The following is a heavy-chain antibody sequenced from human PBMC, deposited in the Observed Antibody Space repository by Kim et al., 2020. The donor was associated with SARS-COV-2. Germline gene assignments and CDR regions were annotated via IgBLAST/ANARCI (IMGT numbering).Heavy chain of an antibody. CDR3: ARAPGLGTMIVVVTHFDC. CDR2: IYYSAST. CDR1: GGSISSGGYY. Sequence: SETLSLTCTVSGGSISSGGYYWSWIRQHPGKGLEWVGYIYYSASTYYNPSLKSRVTISLDTSKNPFSLKLSSVTAADTAVYYCARAPGLGTMIVVVTHFDCWGKGTLVTVSP. D-gene: IGHD3-22*01. V-gene: IGHV4-31*03. J-gene: IGHJ4*02.